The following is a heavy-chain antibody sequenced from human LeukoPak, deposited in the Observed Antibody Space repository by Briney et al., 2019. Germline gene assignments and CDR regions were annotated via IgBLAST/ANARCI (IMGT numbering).Heavy chain of an antibody. J-gene: IGHJ6*02. Sequence: GRSLRLSCAASGFTFSSYAMHWVRQAPGKGLEWVAVISYDGSNKYYADSVKGRFTISRDNSKNTLYLQMNSLRAEDTAVYYCARGVLARSYYYYGMDVWGQGTTVTVPS. CDR2: ISYDGSNK. D-gene: IGHD3-3*02. CDR3: ARGVLARSYYYYGMDV. CDR1: GFTFSSYA. V-gene: IGHV3-30-3*01.